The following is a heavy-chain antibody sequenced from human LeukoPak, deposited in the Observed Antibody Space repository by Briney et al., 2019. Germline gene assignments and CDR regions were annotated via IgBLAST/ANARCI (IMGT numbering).Heavy chain of an antibody. CDR1: GFTFSTYA. CDR2: ISYDGSNK. V-gene: IGHV3-30*04. J-gene: IGHJ5*02. D-gene: IGHD6-25*01. Sequence: GGSLRLSCAASGFTFSTYAMHWVRQAPGKGLEWVAVISYDGSNKSYADSVKGRFTISRDNSTNTLYLQMNSLRAEDTAVYYCAKSGSGLDPWGQGTLVTVSS. CDR3: AKSGSGLDP.